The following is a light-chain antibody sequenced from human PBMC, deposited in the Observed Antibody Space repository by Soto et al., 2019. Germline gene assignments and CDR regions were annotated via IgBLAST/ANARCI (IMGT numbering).Light chain of an antibody. Sequence: QSALTQPASVSGSPGQSIAISCTGTSSDVGAYNYVCRYQQHPGKAPKLMIYDVSNRPSGISDRFSGSKSGNTASLTISGLQAEDEADYYCSSYTTSNTYVFGTGTKLTVL. J-gene: IGLJ1*01. V-gene: IGLV2-14*03. CDR1: SSDVGAYNY. CDR2: DVS. CDR3: SSYTTSNTYV.